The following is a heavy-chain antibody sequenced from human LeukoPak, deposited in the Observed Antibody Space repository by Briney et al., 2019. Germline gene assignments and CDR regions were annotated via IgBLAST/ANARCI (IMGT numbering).Heavy chain of an antibody. V-gene: IGHV3-11*04. D-gene: IGHD3-22*01. Sequence: GGSLRLSCAASEFTFSDYYMTWIRQAPGKGLEWVSYISRGGSTVNYADSVKGRFTISRDNAKNSLYLQMNSLRAEDTAVYYCARPTFDYYDSSGIQWGQGTLVTVSS. J-gene: IGHJ4*02. CDR2: ISRGGSTV. CDR3: ARPTFDYYDSSGIQ. CDR1: EFTFSDYY.